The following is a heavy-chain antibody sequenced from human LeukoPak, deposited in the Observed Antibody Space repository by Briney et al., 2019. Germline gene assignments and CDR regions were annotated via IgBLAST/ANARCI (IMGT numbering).Heavy chain of an antibody. CDR1: GGTFSSYA. D-gene: IGHD3-10*01. CDR3: ARDRYYGSGSFPEDY. J-gene: IGHJ4*02. CDR2: IIPILGIA. V-gene: IGHV1-69*04. Sequence: SVKVSCKASGGTFSSYAISWVRQAPGQGLEWMGRIIPILGIANYTQKFQGRVTITADKSTSTAYKELSSLRSEDTAVYYCARDRYYGSGSFPEDYWGQGTLVTVSS.